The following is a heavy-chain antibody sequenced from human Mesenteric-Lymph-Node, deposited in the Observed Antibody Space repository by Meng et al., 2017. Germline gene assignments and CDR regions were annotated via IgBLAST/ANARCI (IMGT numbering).Heavy chain of an antibody. CDR3: ARPDSTGP. CDR1: GYTFTSYD. Sequence: ASVKVSCKASGYTFTSYDINWVRQATGQGLEWMGRINPNSGGTNYAQKFQGRVTMTRDTSISTAYMELSRLRSDDTAVYYCARPDSTGPWGQGTLVTVSS. J-gene: IGHJ5*02. CDR2: INPNSGGT. D-gene: IGHD3-9*01. V-gene: IGHV1-2*06.